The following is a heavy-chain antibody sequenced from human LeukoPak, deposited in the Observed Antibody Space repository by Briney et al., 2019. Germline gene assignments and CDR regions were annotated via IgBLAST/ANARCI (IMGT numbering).Heavy chain of an antibody. V-gene: IGHV4-59*05. J-gene: IGHJ4*02. CDR1: GSSISSYY. D-gene: IGHD5-18*01. CDR3: VSPRGFSYGYFDY. CDR2: IYYSKNT. Sequence: PSETLSLTCTVSGSSISSYYWSWIRQPPGKGLEWIGSIYYSKNTYYNPSLKSRVTISADTSKNQFSLTLGSVSATDTAVYYCVSPRGFSYGYFDYWGQGTLVTVSS.